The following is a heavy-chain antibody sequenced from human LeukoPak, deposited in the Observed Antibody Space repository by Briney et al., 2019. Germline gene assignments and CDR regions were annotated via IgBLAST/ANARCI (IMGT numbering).Heavy chain of an antibody. CDR2: ISASGTST. Sequence: GGTLRLSCAASGFTFTSSAMSWGRQAPRKGLERVSTISASGTSTYHADSVKGRLTISRDSSKNTLYLQMNSLRAEDRAVYYCAKAKAGYFDYWGQGTLVSVSS. CDR3: AKAKAGYFDY. D-gene: IGHD3-10*01. J-gene: IGHJ4*02. V-gene: IGHV3-23*01. CDR1: GFTFTSSA.